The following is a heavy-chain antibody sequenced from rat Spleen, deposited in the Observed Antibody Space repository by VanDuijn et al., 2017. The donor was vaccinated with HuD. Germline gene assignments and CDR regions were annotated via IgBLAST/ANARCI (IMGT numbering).Heavy chain of an antibody. V-gene: IGHV2-1*01. Sequence: QVQLKESGPGLVQPSQTLSLTCTVSGFSLISNSVHWVRQPPGKGLEWMGGIWGDESTDYNSALKSRLSISRDTSKSQVFLKMNSLQTDDTGTYYCTIHPRYWGQGVMVTVSS. CDR1: GFSLISNS. CDR3: TIHPRY. D-gene: IGHD3-1*01. J-gene: IGHJ2*01. CDR2: IWGDEST.